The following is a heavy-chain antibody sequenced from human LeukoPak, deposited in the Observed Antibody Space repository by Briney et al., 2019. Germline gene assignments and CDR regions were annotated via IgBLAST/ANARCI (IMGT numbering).Heavy chain of an antibody. J-gene: IGHJ5*02. CDR1: GFTFGDYW. CDR2: ICPDARDT. D-gene: IGHD3-10*01. V-gene: IGHV3-7*01. Sequence: GASLRLSCAASGFTFGDYWMAWVRQAPGKGLEWVANICPDARDTYHVDSVRGRFTISRDNAQNSLNLQMNSLRVEDSAVYYCGRWGVNAGLDRWGQGTLVSVSS. CDR3: GRWGVNAGLDR.